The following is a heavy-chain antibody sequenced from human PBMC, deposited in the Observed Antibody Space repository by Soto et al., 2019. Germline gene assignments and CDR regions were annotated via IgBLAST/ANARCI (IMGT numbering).Heavy chain of an antibody. J-gene: IGHJ6*02. CDR1: GFTFSSYA. V-gene: IGHV3-30-3*01. D-gene: IGHD1-1*01. CDR2: ISYDGSNK. Sequence: GGSLRLSCAASGFTFSSYAMHWVRQAPGKGLEWVAVISYDGSNKYYADSVKGRFTISRDNSKNTLYLQMNSLRAEDTAVYYCASLKGLNEHEPPYYYGMDVWGQGTTVTVSS. CDR3: ASLKGLNEHEPPYYYGMDV.